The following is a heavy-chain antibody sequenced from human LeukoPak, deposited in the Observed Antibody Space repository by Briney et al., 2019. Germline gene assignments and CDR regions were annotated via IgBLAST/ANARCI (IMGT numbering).Heavy chain of an antibody. J-gene: IGHJ5*02. CDR1: GGSFSGYY. Sequence: PSETLSLTCAVYGGSFSGYYWNWIRQPPGKGLEWIGEINHSGSTNYNPSLKSRVTISVDTSKNQFSLKLSSVTAADTAVYYCARGYSTFGVVTSHGFDPWGQGTLVTVSS. CDR2: INHSGST. V-gene: IGHV4-34*01. CDR3: ARGYSTFGVVTSHGFDP. D-gene: IGHD3-3*01.